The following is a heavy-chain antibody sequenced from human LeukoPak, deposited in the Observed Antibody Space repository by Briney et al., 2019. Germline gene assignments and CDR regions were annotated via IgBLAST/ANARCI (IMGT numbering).Heavy chain of an antibody. CDR1: GGSFSGYY. CDR2: INHSGST. D-gene: IGHD1-26*01. CDR3: ARTPSGPSDY. Sequence: SETLSLTCAVYGGSFSGYYWSWIRQPPGKGLEWIGEINHSGSTNYNPSLKSRVTISVDTSKNQFSLRLSSVTAADTAVYYCARTPSGPSDYWGQGTLVTVSS. J-gene: IGHJ4*02. V-gene: IGHV4-34*01.